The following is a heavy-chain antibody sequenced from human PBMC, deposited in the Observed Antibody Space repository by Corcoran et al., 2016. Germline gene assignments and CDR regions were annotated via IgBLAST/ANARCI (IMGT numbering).Heavy chain of an antibody. D-gene: IGHD3-22*01. CDR2: ISYDGSNK. CDR1: GFTFSSYG. V-gene: IGHV3-30*03. J-gene: IGHJ6*02. Sequence: QVQLVESGGGVVQPGRSLRLSCAASGFTFSSYGMHWVRQAPGKGLEWVAVISYDGSNKYYADSVKGRFTISRDNSKNTLYLQMNSLRAEDTAVYYCAMPGVYDRTIDYYYYGMDVWGQGTTVTVSS. CDR3: AMPGVYDRTIDYYYYGMDV.